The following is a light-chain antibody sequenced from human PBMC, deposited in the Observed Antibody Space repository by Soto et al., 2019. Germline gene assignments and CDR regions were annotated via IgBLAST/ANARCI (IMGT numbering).Light chain of an antibody. J-gene: IGKJ2*01. CDR1: QSVSTN. Sequence: DIVMTQSPATLSVSPGERATLSCTASQSVSTNLGWYQHKPGQAPRLIIYGPSTRATGIPARFSGSGSGTECTLTISSLQSEDVAVYFCQQYNIWPYTFGQGTKVDIK. CDR3: QQYNIWPYT. V-gene: IGKV3-15*01. CDR2: GPS.